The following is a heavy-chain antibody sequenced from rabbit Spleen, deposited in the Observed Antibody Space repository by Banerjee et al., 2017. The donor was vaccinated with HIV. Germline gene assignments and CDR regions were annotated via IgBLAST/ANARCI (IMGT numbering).Heavy chain of an antibody. Sequence: QEQLEESGGGLVKPEGSLTLTCKASGFSFSDRDVMCWVRQAPGKGLEWIACIYGGSSGDTYYASWAKGHFTISKTSSTTVTLQMTSLTAADTATYFCARRYPGSAYYNRLDLWGPGTLVTVS. CDR3: ARRYPGSAYYNRLDL. V-gene: IGHV1S45*01. CDR1: GFSFSDRDV. J-gene: IGHJ3*01. CDR2: IYGGSSGDT. D-gene: IGHD8-1*01.